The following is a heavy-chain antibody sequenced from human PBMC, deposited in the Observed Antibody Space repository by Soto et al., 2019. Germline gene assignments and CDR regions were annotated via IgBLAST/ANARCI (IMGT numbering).Heavy chain of an antibody. J-gene: IGHJ4*02. Sequence: SETLSLTCTVSGGSISSSNWWSWVRQPPGKGLEWIGEIYHSGSTNYSPSLKSRVTISVDKSKKQFSLKLSSVTAADTAVYYCARLTTVTYFDYWGQGTLVTVSS. CDR3: ARLTTVTYFDY. CDR1: GGSISSSNW. V-gene: IGHV4-4*02. D-gene: IGHD4-17*01. CDR2: IYHSGST.